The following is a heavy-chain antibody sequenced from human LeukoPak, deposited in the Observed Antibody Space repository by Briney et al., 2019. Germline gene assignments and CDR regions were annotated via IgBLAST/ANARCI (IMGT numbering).Heavy chain of an antibody. CDR2: ITTSSQV. J-gene: IGHJ2*01. CDR1: GLTFSRYS. Sequence: PGGSLRLSCAASGLTFSRYSMNWVRQAPGKGLEWVSYITTSSQVYYADSVKGRFSISRDNAKNSLYLQMDSLRAEDTAVYYCARVGTKRRALVDAIAARRKPYWFFDVWGRGTLVTVSS. D-gene: IGHD6-6*01. V-gene: IGHV3-21*01. CDR3: ARVGTKRRALVDAIAARRKPYWFFDV.